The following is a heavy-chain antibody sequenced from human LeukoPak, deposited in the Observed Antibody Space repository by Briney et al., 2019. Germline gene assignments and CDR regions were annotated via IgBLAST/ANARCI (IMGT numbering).Heavy chain of an antibody. CDR1: GGSISSSNYY. Sequence: SETLSLTCTVSGGSISSSNYYWGWLRQPPGRGLEWIGNIFYSGNTYYNPSLKRRVTISVDTSKNQFSLRLSSVTAADTAVYYCARLGGYSYGSSYYFDYWGRGTLVTVSS. CDR3: ARLGGYSYGSSYYFDY. J-gene: IGHJ4*02. CDR2: IFYSGNT. D-gene: IGHD5-18*01. V-gene: IGHV4-39*01.